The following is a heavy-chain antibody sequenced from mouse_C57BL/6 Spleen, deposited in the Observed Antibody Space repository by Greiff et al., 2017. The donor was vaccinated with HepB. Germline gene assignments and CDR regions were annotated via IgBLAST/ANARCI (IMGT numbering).Heavy chain of an antibody. V-gene: IGHV1-72*01. D-gene: IGHD1-1*01. CDR3: ARSGFYGSSYGFAY. CDR2: IDPNSGGT. Sequence: QVHVKQSGAELVKPGASVKLSCKASGYTFTSYWMHWVKQRPGRGLEWIGRIDPNSGGTKYNEKFKSKATLTVDKPSSTAYMQLSSLTSEDSAVYYCARSGFYGSSYGFAYWGQGTLVTVSA. CDR1: GYTFTSYW. J-gene: IGHJ3*01.